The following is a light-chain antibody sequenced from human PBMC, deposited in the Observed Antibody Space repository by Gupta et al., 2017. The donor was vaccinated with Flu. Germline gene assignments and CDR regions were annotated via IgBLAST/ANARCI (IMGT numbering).Light chain of an antibody. V-gene: IGLV2-11*01. J-gene: IGLJ1*01. CDR2: DVT. Sequence: QSAPTQPRSVSGSPGQSVTISCTGTSSDVGSSNRVSWYQQRPGKAPKLILYDVTERPSGVPDRFSGSKSGNTASLSISGLQADDEADYYCSSHAGRVTWLFGTGTTVT. CDR3: SSHAGRVTWL. CDR1: SSDVGSSNR.